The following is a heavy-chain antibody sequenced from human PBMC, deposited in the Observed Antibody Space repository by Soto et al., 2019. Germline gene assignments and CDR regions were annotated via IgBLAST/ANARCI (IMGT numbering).Heavy chain of an antibody. J-gene: IGHJ4*02. CDR3: ARHKWEPQTHYFDY. V-gene: IGHV4-39*01. Sequence: QLQLQESGPGLVKPSETLSLTCTVSGGSISSSSYYWGWIRQPPGKGLEWIGSIYYSGSTYYNPSLKSRVTISVDTSKNQFSLKLSSVTAADTAVYYCARHKWEPQTHYFDYWGQGTLVTVSS. CDR1: GGSISSSSYY. D-gene: IGHD1-26*01. CDR2: IYYSGST.